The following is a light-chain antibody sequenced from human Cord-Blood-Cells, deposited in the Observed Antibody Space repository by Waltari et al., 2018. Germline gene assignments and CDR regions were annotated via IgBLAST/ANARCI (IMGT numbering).Light chain of an antibody. CDR2: QDS. CDR3: QAWDSSTYVV. Sequence: SYELTQPPSVSVSPGQTASITCSVDTLGDKYACWSQQKPGQSPVLVIYQDSKRPSGIPERFSGSNSGNTATLTISGTQAMDEADYYCQAWDSSTYVVFGGGTKLTVL. CDR1: TLGDKY. V-gene: IGLV3-1*01. J-gene: IGLJ2*01.